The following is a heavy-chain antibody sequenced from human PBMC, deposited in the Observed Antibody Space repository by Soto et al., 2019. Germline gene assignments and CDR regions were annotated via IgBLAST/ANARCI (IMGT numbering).Heavy chain of an antibody. V-gene: IGHV1-46*01. Sequence: ASVKVSCKASGYTFTSYYMHWVRQAPGQGLEWMGIINPSVGRTSYAQKFQGRVTITADTSTSTVYMELSSLRSEDTAVYYCASGGYSYGSVSNYFDYWGQGTLVTVSS. CDR2: INPSVGRT. CDR1: GYTFTSYY. D-gene: IGHD5-18*01. CDR3: ASGGYSYGSVSNYFDY. J-gene: IGHJ4*02.